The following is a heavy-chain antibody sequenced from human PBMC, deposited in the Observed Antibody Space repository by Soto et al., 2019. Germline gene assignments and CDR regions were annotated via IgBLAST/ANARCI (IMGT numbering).Heavy chain of an antibody. V-gene: IGHV1-2*02. CDR3: ARGDYGTGGYPFPYFDY. D-gene: IGHD2-8*02. Sequence: HEHLVQSGAEVKRPGASLKVSCKDSGYSFTGYYIHWVRQAPGQGLEWMGWINPDSGATNYAQNFQGRVTLPSDTSISTASMDLTSLTSDDTAVYYCARGDYGTGGYPFPYFDYWGQGTLVIVSS. J-gene: IGHJ4*02. CDR1: GYSFTGYY. CDR2: INPDSGAT.